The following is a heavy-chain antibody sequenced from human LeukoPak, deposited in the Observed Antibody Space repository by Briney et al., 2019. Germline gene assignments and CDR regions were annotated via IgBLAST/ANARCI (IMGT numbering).Heavy chain of an antibody. D-gene: IGHD6-13*01. J-gene: IGHJ5*02. CDR2: IYYSGST. V-gene: IGHV4-59*08. Sequence: SETLSLTCTVSGGSISSYYWSWIRQPPGKGLEWIGYIYYSGSTNYNPSLKSRVTISVDTSKNQFSLKLSSVTAADTAVYYRARLGDQYSSSFNWFDPWGQGTLVTVSS. CDR3: ARLGDQYSSSFNWFDP. CDR1: GGSISSYY.